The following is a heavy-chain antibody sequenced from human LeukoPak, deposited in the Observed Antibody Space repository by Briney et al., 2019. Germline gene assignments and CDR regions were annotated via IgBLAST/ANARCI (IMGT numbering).Heavy chain of an antibody. CDR2: INHSGST. J-gene: IGHJ4*02. V-gene: IGHV4-34*01. CDR1: GGSLSGYY. CDR3: ATLFADTAMVPPFDY. Sequence: SETLSLTCAVYGGSLSGYYWYWIRQSPGKGLEWIGEINHSGSTNYNPSLKSRVTISVDTSKNQFSLKLSSVTAADTAVYYCATLFADTAMVPPFDYWGQGTLVTVSS. D-gene: IGHD5-18*01.